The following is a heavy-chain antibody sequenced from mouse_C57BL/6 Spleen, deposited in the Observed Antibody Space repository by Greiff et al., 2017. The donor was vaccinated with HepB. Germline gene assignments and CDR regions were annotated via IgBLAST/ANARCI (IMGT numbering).Heavy chain of an antibody. CDR1: GFNIKDYY. J-gene: IGHJ2*01. D-gene: IGHD1-1*01. CDR2: IDPEDGET. Sequence: EVQLVESGAELVKPGASVKLSCTASGFNIKDYYMHWVKQRTEQGLEWIGRIDPEDGETKYATKFQGKATITADTASNTAYLQLSSLTSEDTAVYYCARGPTVVFDYWGQGTTLTVSS. CDR3: ARGPTVVFDY. V-gene: IGHV14-2*01.